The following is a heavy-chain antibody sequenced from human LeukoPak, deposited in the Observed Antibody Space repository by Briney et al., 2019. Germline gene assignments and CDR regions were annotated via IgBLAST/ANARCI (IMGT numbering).Heavy chain of an antibody. D-gene: IGHD3-22*01. Sequence: SVKVSCKASGGTFSSYAISWERQAPGQGLEWMGGIIPIFGTANYAQKFQSRVTITADKSTSTAYMELSSLRSEDTAVYYCASSSDPITMIANYYYYYMDVWGKGTMVSVSS. CDR1: GGTFSSYA. CDR2: IIPIFGTA. J-gene: IGHJ6*03. V-gene: IGHV1-69*06. CDR3: ASSSDPITMIANYYYYYMDV.